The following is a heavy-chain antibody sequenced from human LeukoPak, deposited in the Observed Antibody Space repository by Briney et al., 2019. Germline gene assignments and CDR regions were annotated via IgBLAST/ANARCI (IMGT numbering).Heavy chain of an antibody. Sequence: ASAKVSCKASGYTFTSHGISWVRQAPGQGLERMGWISGYNGNTNYAQKFQGRVNMTTDTSTSTAYVELRSLRSDDTAVYYCARLTYYSGSGAYDYWGQGTLVTVSS. V-gene: IGHV1-18*04. D-gene: IGHD3-10*01. CDR2: ISGYNGNT. CDR3: ARLTYYSGSGAYDY. CDR1: GYTFTSHG. J-gene: IGHJ4*02.